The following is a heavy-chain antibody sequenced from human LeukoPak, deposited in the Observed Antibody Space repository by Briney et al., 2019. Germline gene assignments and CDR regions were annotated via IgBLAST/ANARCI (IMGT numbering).Heavy chain of an antibody. CDR1: GFTFSDYY. V-gene: IGHV3-23*01. D-gene: IGHD3-10*01. Sequence: PGGFLRLSCAASGFTFSDYYMSWIRQAPGKGLEWVLAISGSGVSTYYADSVKGRFTISRDNSKNTLYLQMNSLRAEDTAVYYCAKGTRSGSGPISHYYYMDVWGKETTVTVSS. CDR3: AKGTRSGSGPISHYYYMDV. J-gene: IGHJ6*03. CDR2: ISGSGVST.